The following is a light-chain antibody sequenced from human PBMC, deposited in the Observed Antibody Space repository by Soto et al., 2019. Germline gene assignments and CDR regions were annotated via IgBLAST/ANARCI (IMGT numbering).Light chain of an antibody. Sequence: EIVLTQSPATLSLSPGERATLSCRASQSVSSYLAGYQQKPGQAPRPLTYDPSSRATGIPARFSGSGSGTDFTLTISSLEPEDFAVYYCQQRSNWPPTFGQGTRLEIK. CDR2: DPS. V-gene: IGKV3-11*01. CDR1: QSVSSY. J-gene: IGKJ2*01. CDR3: QQRSNWPPT.